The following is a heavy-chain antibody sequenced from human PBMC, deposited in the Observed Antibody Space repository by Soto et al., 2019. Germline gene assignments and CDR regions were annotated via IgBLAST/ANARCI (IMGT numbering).Heavy chain of an antibody. CDR2: IYPGDSDT. CDR1: AYIFRTSW. Sequence: VQSLKISCKGSAYIFRTSWIGWVRQMPWKALAWMGVIYPGDSDTKYSPSFEGQIIISGDMSISTAYLQLNSLNASDTATYFCARPGGYAYDTRIPEHFFDCQRQETLV. D-gene: IGHD5-18*01. V-gene: IGHV5-51*01. J-gene: IGHJ4*02. CDR3: ARPGGYAYDTRIPEHFFDC.